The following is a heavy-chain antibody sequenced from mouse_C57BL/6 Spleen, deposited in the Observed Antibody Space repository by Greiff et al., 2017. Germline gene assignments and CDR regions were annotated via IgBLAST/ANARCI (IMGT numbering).Heavy chain of an antibody. CDR1: GYTFTSYW. CDR2: IHPNSGST. J-gene: IGHJ3*01. V-gene: IGHV1-64*01. Sequence: QVQLQQPGAELVKPGASVKLSCKASGYTFTSYWMHWVKQRPGQGLEWIGMIHPNSGSTNYNEKFKSKATLTVDKSSSTAYMQLSSLTSEDSAVYYCARGGDYGAWFAYWGQGTLVTVSA. D-gene: IGHD2-4*01. CDR3: ARGGDYGAWFAY.